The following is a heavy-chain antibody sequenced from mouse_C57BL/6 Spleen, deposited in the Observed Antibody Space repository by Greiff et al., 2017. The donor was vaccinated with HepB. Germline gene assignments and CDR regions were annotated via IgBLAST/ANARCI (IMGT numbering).Heavy chain of an antibody. CDR3: ARGEETAQAPFAY. D-gene: IGHD3-2*02. CDR2: IDPSDSYT. CDR1: GYTFTSYW. V-gene: IGHV1-59*01. J-gene: IGHJ3*01. Sequence: QVQLKQPGAELVRPGTSVKLSCKASGYTFTSYWMHWVKQRPGQGLEWIGVIDPSDSYTNYNQKFKGKATLTVDTSSSTAYMQLSSLTSEDSAVYYCARGEETAQAPFAYWGQGTLVTVSA.